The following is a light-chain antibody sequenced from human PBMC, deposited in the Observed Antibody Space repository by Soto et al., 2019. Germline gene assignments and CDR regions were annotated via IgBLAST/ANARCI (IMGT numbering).Light chain of an antibody. CDR1: QSVSGN. Sequence: EIVLTQSPGTLSLSPGERATLSCRASQSVSGNLAWYQHKPGQAPRLLIYGASTRATGIPARFSGSGSGTEFTLSISTLQSEDFAVYYCQQYNNWLWTCDKGTKVDIK. J-gene: IGKJ1*01. CDR3: QQYNNWLWT. V-gene: IGKV3-15*01. CDR2: GAS.